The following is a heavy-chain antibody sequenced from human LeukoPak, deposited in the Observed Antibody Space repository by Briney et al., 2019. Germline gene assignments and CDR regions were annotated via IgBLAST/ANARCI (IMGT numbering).Heavy chain of an antibody. CDR1: GFTFDDYA. CDR3: AKDYY. V-gene: IGHV3-43*02. J-gene: IGHJ4*02. CDR2: IRADGITT. Sequence: GGSLTLSCAASGFTFDDYAMHWVRQAPGKGLEWVSLIRADGITTYYADSVKGRFTISRDSSKNSLYLQMNSLRTEDSALYYGAKDYYWGQGTIVTVSS.